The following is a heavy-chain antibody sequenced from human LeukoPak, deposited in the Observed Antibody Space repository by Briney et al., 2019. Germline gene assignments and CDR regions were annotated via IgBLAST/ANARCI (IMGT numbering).Heavy chain of an antibody. CDR2: IYYSGST. CDR3: ARWARGTYRYGDSQFDY. Sequence: SETLSLTCTVSGGSISSYYWSWIRQPPGKGLEWTGYIYYSGSTNYNPSLKSRVTISVDTSKNQFSLKLSSVTAADTAVYYCARWARGTYRYGDSQFDYWGQGTLVTVSS. CDR1: GGSISSYY. D-gene: IGHD4-17*01. J-gene: IGHJ4*02. V-gene: IGHV4-59*01.